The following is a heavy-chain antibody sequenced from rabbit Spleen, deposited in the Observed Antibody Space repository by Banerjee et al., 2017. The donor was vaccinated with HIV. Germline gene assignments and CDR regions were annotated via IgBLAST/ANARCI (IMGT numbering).Heavy chain of an antibody. CDR2: IDTNDGDT. CDR3: ARNYVNAFDP. D-gene: IGHD1-1*01. V-gene: IGHV1S45*01. Sequence: EESGGGLVKPGGTLTLTCTVSGFSFSSNWICWVRQAPGKGLEWIACIDTNDGDTDYANWPKGRFTISKTSSSTVTLLMTSVTAADTATYFCARNYVNAFDPWGPGTLVTVS. CDR1: GFSFSSNW. J-gene: IGHJ2*01.